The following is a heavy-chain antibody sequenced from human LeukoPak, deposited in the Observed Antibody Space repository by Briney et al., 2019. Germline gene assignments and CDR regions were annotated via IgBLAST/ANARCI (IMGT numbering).Heavy chain of an antibody. CDR3: AKDQGGAAPAFDY. D-gene: IGHD6-6*01. V-gene: IGHV3-21*01. CDR2: ISSSSSYI. J-gene: IGHJ4*02. Sequence: PGGSLRLSCAASGFTFSSYSMNWVRQAPGKGLEWVSSISSSSSYIYYADSVKGRFTISRDNAKNSLYLQMNSLRAEDTAVYYCAKDQGGAAPAFDYWGQGTLVTVSS. CDR1: GFTFSSYS.